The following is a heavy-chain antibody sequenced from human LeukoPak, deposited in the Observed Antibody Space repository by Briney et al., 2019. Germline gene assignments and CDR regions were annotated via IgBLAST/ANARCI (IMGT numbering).Heavy chain of an antibody. CDR3: ASYRCSSTSCYGGPYYYYYMDV. J-gene: IGHJ6*03. CDR1: GYTFTGYY. V-gene: IGHV1-2*02. CDR2: INPNSGGT. D-gene: IGHD2-2*01. Sequence: ASVKVSCKASGYTFTGYYMHWVRRVPGQGLEWMGWINPNSGGTNYAQKFQGRVTMTRDTSISTAYMELSRLRSDDTAVYYCASYRCSSTSCYGGPYYYYYMDVWGKGTTVTVSS.